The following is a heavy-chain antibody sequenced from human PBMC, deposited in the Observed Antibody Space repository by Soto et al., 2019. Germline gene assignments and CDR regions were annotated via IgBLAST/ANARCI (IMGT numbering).Heavy chain of an antibody. D-gene: IGHD3-16*01. CDR2: ISGSGGST. V-gene: IGHV3-23*01. Sequence: GGSLRLSCAASGFTFSSYAMSWVRQAPGKGLEWVSAISGSGGSTYYADSVKGRFTFSRDTSKNTLYLQMNSLRAEDKAVYYCADDLRLHSQDGFYIWGQGTMVTV. CDR3: ADDLRLHSQDGFYI. CDR1: GFTFSSYA. J-gene: IGHJ3*02.